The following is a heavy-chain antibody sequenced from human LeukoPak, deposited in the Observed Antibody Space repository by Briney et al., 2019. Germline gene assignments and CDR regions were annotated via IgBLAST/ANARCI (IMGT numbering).Heavy chain of an antibody. CDR2: IYPGDSDT. V-gene: IGHV5-51*01. CDR3: ARLHSSSWYYFDY. Sequence: GESLKISCKGSGYSFTSYWIGWVRPLPGKGLEWMGIIYPGDSDTRYSPSFQGQVTISADKSISTAYLRWSSLKASDTAMYYCARLHSSSWYYFDYWGQGTLVTVSS. J-gene: IGHJ4*02. D-gene: IGHD6-13*01. CDR1: GYSFTSYW.